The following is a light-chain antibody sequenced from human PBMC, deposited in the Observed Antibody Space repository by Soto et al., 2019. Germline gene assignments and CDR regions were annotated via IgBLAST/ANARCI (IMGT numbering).Light chain of an antibody. Sequence: QLVLTQPASVSGSPGQSITISCTGTSSDVGGYNYVSWYQQHPGKAPKLVIYDVTNRPSGVSNRFSGSKSGNTASLTISGLQAEDEADYYCSSYTTSSTVFGGGTKLTVL. CDR2: DVT. CDR1: SSDVGGYNY. J-gene: IGLJ3*02. CDR3: SSYTTSSTV. V-gene: IGLV2-14*03.